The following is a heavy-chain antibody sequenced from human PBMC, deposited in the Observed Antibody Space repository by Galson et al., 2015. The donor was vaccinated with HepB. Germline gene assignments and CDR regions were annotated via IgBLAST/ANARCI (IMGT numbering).Heavy chain of an antibody. J-gene: IGHJ2*01. D-gene: IGHD4-17*01. CDR3: ARVGIYGDYFYWYFDL. V-gene: IGHV3-30*04. CDR1: GFTFSSYA. Sequence: SLRLSCAASGFTFSSYAMHWVRQAPGKGLEWVAVISYDGSNKYYADSVKGRFSISRDNSKNTLYLQMNSLRAEDTAVYYYARVGIYGDYFYWYFDLWGRGTLVTVSS. CDR2: ISYDGSNK.